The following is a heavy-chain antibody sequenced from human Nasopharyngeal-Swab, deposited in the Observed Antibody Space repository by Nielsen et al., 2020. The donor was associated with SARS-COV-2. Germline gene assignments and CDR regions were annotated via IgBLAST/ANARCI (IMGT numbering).Heavy chain of an antibody. Sequence: GESLQISCKASGFTFGDYAMSWFRQAPGKGLEWVGFIRSKYYGGTPEYAASVKGRLTISRDDSKSVAYLQMNSLKTEDTAVYYCTRDLFSNDYYDAKWFDPWGQGTLVTVSS. CDR3: TRDLFSNDYYDAKWFDP. D-gene: IGHD3-22*01. V-gene: IGHV3-49*03. J-gene: IGHJ5*02. CDR1: GFTFGDYA. CDR2: IRSKYYGGTP.